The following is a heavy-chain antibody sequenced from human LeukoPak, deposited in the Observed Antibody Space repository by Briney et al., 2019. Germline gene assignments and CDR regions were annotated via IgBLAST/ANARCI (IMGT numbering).Heavy chain of an antibody. V-gene: IGHV4-34*01. CDR3: ARDALSYSGSYQTNNWFDP. D-gene: IGHD1-26*01. Sequence: SETLSLTCAVYGGSFSGYYWSWIRQPPGKGLEWIGEINRSTSTNYNPSLKSRVTISVDTSKNQFSLKVSSVTAADMAVYYCARDALSYSGSYQTNNWFDPWGQGTLVTVSS. CDR1: GGSFSGYY. CDR2: INRSTST. J-gene: IGHJ5*02.